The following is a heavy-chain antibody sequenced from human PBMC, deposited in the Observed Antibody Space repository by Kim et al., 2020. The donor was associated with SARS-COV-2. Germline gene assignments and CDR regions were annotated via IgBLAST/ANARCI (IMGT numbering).Heavy chain of an antibody. V-gene: IGHV4-34*01. Sequence: SETLSLTCAVYGGSFSGYYWSWIRQPPGKGLEWIGEINHSGSTNYNPSLKSRVTISVDTSKNQFSLKLSSVTAADTAVYYCARVLAVAAHNWFDPWGQGTLVTVSS. J-gene: IGHJ5*02. CDR3: ARVLAVAAHNWFDP. CDR2: INHSGST. CDR1: GGSFSGYY. D-gene: IGHD6-19*01.